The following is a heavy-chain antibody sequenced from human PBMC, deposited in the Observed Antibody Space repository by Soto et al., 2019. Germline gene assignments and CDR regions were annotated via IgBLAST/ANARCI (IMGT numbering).Heavy chain of an antibody. Sequence: GASVKVSCKASGGTFSSYAISWVRQAPGQGLEWMGGIIPIFGTANYAQKFQGGVTITADKSTSTAYMELSSLRSEDTAVYYCARDREVGTIGWFDPWGQGTLVTVSS. CDR1: GGTFSSYA. J-gene: IGHJ5*02. CDR3: ARDREVGTIGWFDP. D-gene: IGHD1-26*01. CDR2: IIPIFGTA. V-gene: IGHV1-69*06.